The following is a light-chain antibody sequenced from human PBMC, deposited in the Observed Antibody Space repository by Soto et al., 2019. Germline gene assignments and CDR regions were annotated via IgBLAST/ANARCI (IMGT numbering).Light chain of an antibody. Sequence: QSALTQPASVSGSPGQSITISCTGTSSDVGDFDCVSWYQQHPGKAPKLMIYEVSDRPSGVSNRFSGSKSGSTASLTISGLQAEDEADYYCSSYTSSSTLVFGGGTKVTVL. CDR3: SSYTSSSTLV. V-gene: IGLV2-14*01. J-gene: IGLJ2*01. CDR1: SSDVGDFDC. CDR2: EVS.